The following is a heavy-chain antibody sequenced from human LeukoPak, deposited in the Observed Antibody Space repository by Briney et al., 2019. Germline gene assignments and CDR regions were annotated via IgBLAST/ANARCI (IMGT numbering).Heavy chain of an antibody. CDR2: ISGSGGST. CDR1: GFTFSSYA. V-gene: IGHV3-23*01. CDR3: AKDGYSSSSDWDYFDY. D-gene: IGHD6-6*01. J-gene: IGHJ4*02. Sequence: GGSLRLSCAASGFTFSSYAMIWVRQAPGKGLEWVSAISGSGGSTYYADSVKGRFTISRDNSKNTLYLQMNSLRAEDTAVYYCAKDGYSSSSDWDYFDYWGQGTLVTVSS.